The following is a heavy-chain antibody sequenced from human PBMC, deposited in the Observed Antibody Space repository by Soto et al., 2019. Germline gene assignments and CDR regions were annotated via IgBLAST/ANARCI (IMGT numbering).Heavy chain of an antibody. J-gene: IGHJ4*02. V-gene: IGHV1-69*12. CDR2: IIPIFGTA. CDR1: GGTFSSHT. Sequence: QVQLVQFGAEVKKPGSSVKVSCRASGGTFSSHTLNWVRQAPGQGLEWMGWIIPIFGTANYAQKFQGRVTITADETTSTVYMELSSLRSEDTAVYYCARVDNSGSYSNYFDYWGQGTLVTVSS. D-gene: IGHD1-26*01. CDR3: ARVDNSGSYSNYFDY.